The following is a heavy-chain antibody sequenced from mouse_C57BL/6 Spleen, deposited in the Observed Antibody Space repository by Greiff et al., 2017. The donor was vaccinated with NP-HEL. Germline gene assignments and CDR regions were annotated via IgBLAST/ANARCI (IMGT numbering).Heavy chain of an antibody. CDR2: IDPSDSET. CDR3: ARNYRNSYYYGFAY. V-gene: IGHV1-52*01. CDR1: GYTFTSYW. Sequence: VQLQQPGAELVRPGSSVKLSCKASGYTFTSYWMHWVKQRPIQGLEWIGNIDPSDSETHYNQKFKDKATLTVDKSSSTAYMQLSSLTSEDSAVYYCARNYRNSYYYGFAYWGQGTLVTVSA. D-gene: IGHD1-1*01. J-gene: IGHJ3*01.